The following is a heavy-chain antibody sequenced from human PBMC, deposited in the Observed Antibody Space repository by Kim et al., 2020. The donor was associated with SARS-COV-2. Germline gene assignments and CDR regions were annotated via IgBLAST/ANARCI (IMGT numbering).Heavy chain of an antibody. J-gene: IGHJ4*02. Sequence: GGSLRLSCAASGFTFNSYSMNWVRQAPGKGLEWVATIKQDGSEKHYVDSVKGRCXVSRDNXXNSLYLXXNSLRAEDTAXYYXXXVXTHSGRDYWGQGTLVTVXS. V-gene: IGHV3-7*01. CDR3: XXVXTHSGRDY. D-gene: IGHD6-19*01. CDR1: GFTFNSYS. CDR2: IKQDGSEK.